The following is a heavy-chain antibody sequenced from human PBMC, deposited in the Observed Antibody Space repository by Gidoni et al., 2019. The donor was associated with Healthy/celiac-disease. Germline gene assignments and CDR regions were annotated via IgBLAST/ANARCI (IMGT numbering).Heavy chain of an antibody. Sequence: EVQLVESGGGLVQPGGLLRLSCAASGFTFSSYSMNWCRQAPGKGLEWVSYISSSSSTIYYAEFVKGRFNISRNNAKNSLYMQMNGLRAEDKAVYYCAGRWGSSWYRGGFDNWGQGTLVTVSS. CDR2: ISSSSSTI. CDR3: AGRWGSSWYRGGFDN. CDR1: GFTFSSYS. V-gene: IGHV3-48*01. D-gene: IGHD6-13*01. J-gene: IGHJ4*02.